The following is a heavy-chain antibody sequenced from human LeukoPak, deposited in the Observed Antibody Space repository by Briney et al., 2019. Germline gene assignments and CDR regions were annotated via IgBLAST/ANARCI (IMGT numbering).Heavy chain of an antibody. CDR1: GFTFSNYW. CDR2: INSDGINT. Sequence: GGSLRLSCAASGFTFSNYWMHWVRQAPGKGLVWVSRINSDGINTSYADSVKGRFTISRDNAKNTLNLQMNSLRAEDTAVYYCAKGESTQLVGRTHFDYWGQGTLVTVSS. D-gene: IGHD6-6*01. V-gene: IGHV3-74*01. CDR3: AKGESTQLVGRTHFDY. J-gene: IGHJ4*02.